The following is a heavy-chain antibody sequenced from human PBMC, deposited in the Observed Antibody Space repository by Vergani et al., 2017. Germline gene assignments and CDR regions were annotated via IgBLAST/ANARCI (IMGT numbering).Heavy chain of an antibody. V-gene: IGHV4-34*01. CDR2: INHSGST. D-gene: IGHD1-26*01. CDR3: ARLPIVGATQTNAFDI. CDR1: GGSFSGYY. J-gene: IGHJ3*02. Sequence: QVQLQQWGAGLLKPSETLSLTCAVYGGSFSGYYWSWIRQPPGKGLEWIGEINHSGSTHYNPSLKSRVTISVDTSKNQFSLKLSSVTAADTAVYYCARLPIVGATQTNAFDIWGQGTMVTVSS.